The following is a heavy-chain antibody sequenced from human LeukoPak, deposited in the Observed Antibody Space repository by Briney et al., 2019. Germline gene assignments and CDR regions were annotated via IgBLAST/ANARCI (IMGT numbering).Heavy chain of an antibody. CDR3: ARDSVAGTFRPFYFDY. D-gene: IGHD6-19*01. CDR1: GYTFTSYY. CDR2: INPSGGST. J-gene: IGHJ4*02. V-gene: IGHV1-46*01. Sequence: ASVKVSCKASGYTFTSYYMHWVRQAPGQGLEWMGIINPSGGSTSYAQKFQGRVTMTRDTSTSTVYMELSSLRSEDTAVYYCARDSVAGTFRPFYFDYWGQGTLVTVSS.